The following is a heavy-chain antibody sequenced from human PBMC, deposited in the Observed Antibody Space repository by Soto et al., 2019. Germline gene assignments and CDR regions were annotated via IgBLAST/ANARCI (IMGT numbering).Heavy chain of an antibody. CDR2: IRNKANSYTT. J-gene: IGHJ4*02. CDR1: GFTFSDHY. D-gene: IGHD4-4*01. CDR3: LRVSNWYFDY. Sequence: GGSLRLSCAASGFTFSDHYMDWVRQAPGKGLEWVGRIRNKANSYTTEYAASVKGRFTISRDDSNNSVYLQMSSLKTEDTAVYFCLRVSNWYFDYWGQGTPVTVSS. V-gene: IGHV3-72*01.